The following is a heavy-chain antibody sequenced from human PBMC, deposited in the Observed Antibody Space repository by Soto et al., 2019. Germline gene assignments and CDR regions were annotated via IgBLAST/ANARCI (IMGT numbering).Heavy chain of an antibody. CDR2: INSDGSST. J-gene: IGHJ6*02. V-gene: IGHV3-74*01. CDR3: AREGRYSGSYYSWDYYGRDV. D-gene: IGHD1-26*01. Sequence: GVLRLSCAASGFTFSSYWMHWVRQAPGKGLVWVSRINSDGSSTSYADSVKGRFTISRDNAKNTLYLQMNSLGAEDTAVYYCAREGRYSGSYYSWDYYGRDVWGQGTTVTVSS. CDR1: GFTFSSYW.